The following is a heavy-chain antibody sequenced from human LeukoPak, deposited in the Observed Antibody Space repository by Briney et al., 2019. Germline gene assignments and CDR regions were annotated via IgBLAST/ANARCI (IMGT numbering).Heavy chain of an antibody. CDR1: GYTFTSYG. CDR2: ISAYNGNT. D-gene: IGHD6-6*01. CDR3: ARVPYSSSSMPLIDY. V-gene: IGHV1-18*01. J-gene: IGHJ4*02. Sequence: GASVKVSCKASGYTFTSYGISWVRQAPGQGLEWMGWISAYNGNTNYAQKLQGSVTMTTDTSTSTAYMELRSLRSDDTAVYYCARVPYSSSSMPLIDYWGQGTLVTVSS.